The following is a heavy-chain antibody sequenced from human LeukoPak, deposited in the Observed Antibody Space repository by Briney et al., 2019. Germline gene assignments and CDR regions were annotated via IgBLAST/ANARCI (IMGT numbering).Heavy chain of an antibody. J-gene: IGHJ4*02. CDR2: TSGSGGST. CDR1: GFTFSSYA. Sequence: RTGGSLRLSCAASGFTFSSYAMSWVRQAPGKGLEWVSATSGSGGSTYYADSVKGRFTISRDNSKNTLYLQMNSLRAEDTAVYYCAKATYSSSWNHFDYWGQGTLVTVSS. CDR3: AKATYSSSWNHFDY. V-gene: IGHV3-23*01. D-gene: IGHD6-13*01.